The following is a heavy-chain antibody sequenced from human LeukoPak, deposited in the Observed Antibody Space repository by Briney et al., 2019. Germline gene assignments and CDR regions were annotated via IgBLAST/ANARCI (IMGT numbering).Heavy chain of an antibody. D-gene: IGHD3-10*01. J-gene: IGHJ4*02. Sequence: GGSLRLSCAASGFTFSSYAMSWVRQAPGKGLEWVSAISGSGGSTYYADSVKGRFTISRDNSKNTLYLQMNSLRAEDTAVYYXXXXXXRGVTHFDYWGQGTLVTVSS. CDR3: XXXXXRGVTHFDY. CDR2: ISGSGGST. V-gene: IGHV3-23*01. CDR1: GFTFSSYA.